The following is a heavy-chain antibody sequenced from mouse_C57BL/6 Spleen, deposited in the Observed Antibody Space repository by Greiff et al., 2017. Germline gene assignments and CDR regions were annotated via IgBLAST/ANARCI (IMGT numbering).Heavy chain of an antibody. V-gene: IGHV1-54*01. CDR3: ARSGGSSYFDY. CDR2: INPGSGGT. Sequence: VKVVESGAELVRPGTSVKVSCKASGYAFTNYLIEWVKQRPGQGLEWIGVINPGSGGTNYNEKFKGKATLTADKSSSTAYMQLSGLTSEDSAVYFCARSGGSSYFDYWGQGTTLTVSS. J-gene: IGHJ2*01. CDR1: GYAFTNYL. D-gene: IGHD1-1*01.